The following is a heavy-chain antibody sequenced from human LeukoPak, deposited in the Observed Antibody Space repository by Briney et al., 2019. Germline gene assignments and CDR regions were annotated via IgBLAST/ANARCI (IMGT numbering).Heavy chain of an antibody. CDR1: GLTFTNYA. Sequence: GGCLRLSCAASGLTFTNYAMAWVRQTPGKGLEWISTISSDGDNKHYADSVKGRFTISRDISKNTLFLEMNSLRAEDTAIYYCATDPQHDGDFWGQGTLVTVSS. J-gene: IGHJ4*02. D-gene: IGHD1-1*01. CDR2: ISSDGDNK. CDR3: ATDPQHDGDF. V-gene: IGHV3-23*01.